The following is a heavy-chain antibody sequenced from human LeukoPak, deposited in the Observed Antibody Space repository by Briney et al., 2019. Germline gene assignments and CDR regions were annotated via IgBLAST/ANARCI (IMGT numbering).Heavy chain of an antibody. V-gene: IGHV4-4*07. Sequence: SETLSLTCTVSGGSISSYYWSWIRQPAGKGLEWIGRTYTSGSTIYNPSRKSRVTMSVDTSKNQFSLRLSSVTAADTAVYYCACYSSSLWTDAFDIWGQGTMVTVSS. CDR1: GGSISSYY. D-gene: IGHD6-13*01. CDR2: TYTSGST. CDR3: ACYSSSLWTDAFDI. J-gene: IGHJ3*02.